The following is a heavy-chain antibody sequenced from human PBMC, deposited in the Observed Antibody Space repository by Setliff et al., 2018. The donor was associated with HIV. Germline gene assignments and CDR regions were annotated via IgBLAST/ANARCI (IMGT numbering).Heavy chain of an antibody. CDR2: ISWNSGSI. J-gene: IGHJ4*02. Sequence: SLKISCAASGFTFDDYAMHWVRQAPGKGLEWVSGISWNSGSIGYADSVKGRFTISRDNAKNSLYLQMNSLRAEDTALYYCAKGNYGDYGTQAQLDYWGQRTLVTVSS. CDR1: GFTFDDYA. D-gene: IGHD4-17*01. V-gene: IGHV3-9*01. CDR3: AKGNYGDYGTQAQLDY.